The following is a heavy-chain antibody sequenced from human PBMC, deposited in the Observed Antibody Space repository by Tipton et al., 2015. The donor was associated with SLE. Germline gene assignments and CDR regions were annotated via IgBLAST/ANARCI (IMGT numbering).Heavy chain of an antibody. CDR3: ARGPGGSYGSGRAFDI. CDR2: INHSGST. J-gene: IGHJ3*02. CDR1: GGSISSGGYS. Sequence: TLSLTCAVSGGSISSGGYSWSWIRQPPGKGLEWIGEINHSGSTNYNPSLKSRVTISVDTSKNQFSLKLSSVTAADTAVYYCARGPGGSYGSGRAFDIWGQGTMVTVSS. V-gene: IGHV4-30-2*01. D-gene: IGHD5-18*01.